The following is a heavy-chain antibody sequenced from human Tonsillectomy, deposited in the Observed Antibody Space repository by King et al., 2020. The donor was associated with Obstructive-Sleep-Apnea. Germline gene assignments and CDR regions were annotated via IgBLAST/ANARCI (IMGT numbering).Heavy chain of an antibody. CDR3: AKDPFYSSPSFYGMDV. Sequence: VQLVESGGGVVQPGRSLRLSCAASGFTFSSYGMHWVRQAPGKGLEWVAVIWYDGSNKYYADSVKGRFTISRDNSKNTLYLQMNSLRAEDTAGYYCAKDPFYSSPSFYGMDVWGQGTTVTVSS. D-gene: IGHD4-11*01. J-gene: IGHJ6*02. CDR1: GFTFSSYG. CDR2: IWYDGSNK. V-gene: IGHV3-33*06.